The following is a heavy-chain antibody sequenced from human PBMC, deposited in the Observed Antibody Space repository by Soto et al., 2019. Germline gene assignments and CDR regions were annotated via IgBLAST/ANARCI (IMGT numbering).Heavy chain of an antibody. V-gene: IGHV1-18*01. J-gene: IGHJ6*02. CDR3: AREGAAPYYSYGMDV. D-gene: IGHD6-25*01. CDR2: ISGNNGNT. Sequence: QVQLVQSGGEVKKPGASVKVSCKTSGYSFTTYGISWVRQAPGQGLEWMGGISGNNGNTKYAQKFQGRVTMTTDTSTSTAYMELRSLRSDDTAVYYCAREGAAPYYSYGMDVWGQGTTVTVSS. CDR1: GYSFTTYG.